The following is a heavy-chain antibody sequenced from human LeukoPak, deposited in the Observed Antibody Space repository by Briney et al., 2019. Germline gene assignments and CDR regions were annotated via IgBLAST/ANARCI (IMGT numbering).Heavy chain of an antibody. Sequence: SETLSLTCTVSTGSLSSTIYYWGWIRQPPGKGLEWIGTISYSGTTYYNPSLKSRISISVDSSKKQFSLTLSSVTAADTALYYCARDIPYSGNNRRARPPHYFDSWGQGTLVTVSS. V-gene: IGHV4-39*07. J-gene: IGHJ4*02. CDR2: ISYSGTT. CDR1: TGSLSSTIYY. CDR3: ARDIPYSGNNRRARPPHYFDS. D-gene: IGHD1-26*01.